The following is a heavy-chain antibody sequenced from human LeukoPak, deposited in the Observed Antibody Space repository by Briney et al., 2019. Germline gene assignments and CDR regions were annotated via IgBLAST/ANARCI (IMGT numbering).Heavy chain of an antibody. Sequence: GGSLRLSCAASGFTFSSYAMTWIRQAPGKGLEWISSMSSGGSYIYYADSVRGRFTISRDNAKDSLFLLMNSLRVEDTAVYYCARGRPTGSSRRFVVQWGQGTLVTVSS. D-gene: IGHD2-15*01. CDR1: GFTFSSYA. V-gene: IGHV3-21*06. J-gene: IGHJ4*02. CDR3: ARGRPTGSSRRFVVQ. CDR2: MSSGGSYI.